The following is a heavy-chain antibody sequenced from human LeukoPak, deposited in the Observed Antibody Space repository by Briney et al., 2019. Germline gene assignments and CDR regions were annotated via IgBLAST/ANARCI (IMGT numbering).Heavy chain of an antibody. CDR3: AREGPLRTGATNSDY. V-gene: IGHV1-18*01. D-gene: IGHD7-27*01. J-gene: IGHJ4*02. Sequence: GASVKVSCKASGYTFTSYGISWVRQAPGQGLEWMGWISAYNGNTNYAQKLQGRVTMTTDTSTGTAYMELRSLRSDDTAVYYCAREGPLRTGATNSDYWGQGTLVTVSS. CDR2: ISAYNGNT. CDR1: GYTFTSYG.